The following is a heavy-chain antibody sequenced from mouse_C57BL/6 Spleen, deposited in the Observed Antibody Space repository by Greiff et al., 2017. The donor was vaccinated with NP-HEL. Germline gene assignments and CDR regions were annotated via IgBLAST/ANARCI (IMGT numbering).Heavy chain of an antibody. V-gene: IGHV3-6*01. J-gene: IGHJ1*03. Sequence: EVQLQQSGPGLVKPSQSLSLTCSVTGYSITSGYYWNWIRQFPGNKLEWMGYISYDGSNNYNPSLKNRISITRDTSKNQFFLKLNSVTTEDTATYYCASEGITSYFDVWGTGTTVTVSS. D-gene: IGHD1-1*01. CDR3: ASEGITSYFDV. CDR1: GYSITSGYY. CDR2: ISYDGSN.